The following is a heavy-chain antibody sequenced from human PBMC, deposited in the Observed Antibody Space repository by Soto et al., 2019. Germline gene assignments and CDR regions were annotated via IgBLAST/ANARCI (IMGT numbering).Heavy chain of an antibody. D-gene: IGHD2-21*01. J-gene: IGHJ4*02. Sequence: QVQLKQSGPGLVRPSGTLSLTCRVSGTSISSSYWWAWVRQSPGKGLEWMGEIYHNGITKYNPSLKSRVSMSIDKSNNQFSLKLTSVTAADTAVYYCATVPPRIVVVLAEFPTWGQGTLVTVSS. CDR3: ATVPPRIVVVLAEFPT. CDR2: IYHNGIT. CDR1: GTSISSSYW. V-gene: IGHV4-4*02.